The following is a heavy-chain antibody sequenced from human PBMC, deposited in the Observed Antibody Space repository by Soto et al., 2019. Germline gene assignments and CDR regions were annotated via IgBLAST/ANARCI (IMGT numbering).Heavy chain of an antibody. CDR1: GGFVSSNRYY. CDR3: ARQVPTGGFDY. D-gene: IGHD3-16*01. J-gene: IGHJ4*02. CDR2: IYYSGST. V-gene: IGHV4-39*01. Sequence: QLQLQESGPGLVKPSETLSLTCSISGGFVSSNRYYWGWIRQPPGKGLEWIGDIYYSGSTSYNPSLKSRVTMSVDTDKNQFSLELRSVTAADTAVYYCARQVPTGGFDYWGQGTLVTVSS.